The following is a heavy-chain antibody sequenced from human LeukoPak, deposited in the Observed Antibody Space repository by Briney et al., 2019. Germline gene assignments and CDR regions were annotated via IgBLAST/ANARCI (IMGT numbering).Heavy chain of an antibody. Sequence: ASVKVSCKASGGTFSSYAISWVRQAPGQGLEWMGGIIPIFGSANYAQKFQGRVTITADESTSTAYMELSSLRSEDTAVYYCARQSGYCSGGSCYGAHWFDPWGQGTLVSVSS. CDR3: ARQSGYCSGGSCYGAHWFDP. CDR1: GGTFSSYA. D-gene: IGHD2-15*01. J-gene: IGHJ5*02. CDR2: IIPIFGSA. V-gene: IGHV1-69*01.